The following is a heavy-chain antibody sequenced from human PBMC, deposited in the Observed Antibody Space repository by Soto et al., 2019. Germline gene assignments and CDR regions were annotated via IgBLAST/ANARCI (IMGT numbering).Heavy chain of an antibody. V-gene: IGHV4-59*01. CDR1: GCSISSYY. CDR3: ARDPRGSRNWFDP. Sequence: SETLSLTCTVSGCSISSYYWSWIRQPPGKGLERIEYIYYSGSTNYNPSIKSRVTISVDSSKNHFSLKLSSVTAADTAEYYCARDPRGSRNWFDPWGQGTLVTVS. CDR2: IYYSGST. J-gene: IGHJ5*02. D-gene: IGHD1-26*01.